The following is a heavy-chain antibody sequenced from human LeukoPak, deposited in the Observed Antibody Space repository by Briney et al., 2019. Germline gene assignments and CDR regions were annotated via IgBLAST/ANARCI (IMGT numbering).Heavy chain of an antibody. CDR2: IKSKTDGGTT. Sequence: GGSLRLSCAASAFTVSNAWMSWVRQAPGKGLEWAGRIKSKTDGGTTDYAAPVKGRFTISRDDSKNTLYLQMNSLKTEDTAVYYCTGRITMIRGVITNFDSWGQGTLVTVSS. D-gene: IGHD3-10*01. V-gene: IGHV3-15*01. CDR3: TGRITMIRGVITNFDS. J-gene: IGHJ4*02. CDR1: AFTVSNAW.